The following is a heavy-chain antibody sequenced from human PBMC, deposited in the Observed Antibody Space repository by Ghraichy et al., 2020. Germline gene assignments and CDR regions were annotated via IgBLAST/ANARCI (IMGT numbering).Heavy chain of an antibody. V-gene: IGHV4-59*01. J-gene: IGHJ4*02. D-gene: IGHD3-10*01. Sequence: SETLSLTCTVSGGSISSYYWSWIRQPPGKGLEWIGYIYYSGSTNYNPSLKSRVTISVDTSKNKFSLKLSSVTAADTAVYYCARGTMVRGVPIDYWGQGTLVTVSS. CDR2: IYYSGST. CDR1: GGSISSYY. CDR3: ARGTMVRGVPIDY.